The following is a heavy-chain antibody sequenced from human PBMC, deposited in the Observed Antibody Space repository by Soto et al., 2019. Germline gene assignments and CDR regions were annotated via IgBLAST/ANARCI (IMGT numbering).Heavy chain of an antibody. CDR3: AREGYDFWSGYYIDY. CDR1: GFTFSSYA. D-gene: IGHD3-3*01. J-gene: IGHJ4*02. CDR2: ISSNGGST. Sequence: GGSLRLSCAASGFTFSSYAMHWVRQAPGKGLEYVSAISSNGGSTYYANSVKGRFTISRDNSKNTLYLQMGSLRAEDMAVYYCAREGYDFWSGYYIDYWGQGTLVTVSS. V-gene: IGHV3-64*01.